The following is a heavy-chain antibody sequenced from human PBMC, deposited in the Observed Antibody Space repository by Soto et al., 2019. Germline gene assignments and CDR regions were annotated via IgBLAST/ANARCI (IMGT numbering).Heavy chain of an antibody. J-gene: IGHJ6*02. D-gene: IGHD2-15*01. CDR1: GYSFTIYW. Sequence: GESLKISCNGSGYSFTIYWISWVLQMPGKGLDWMWRIDPSDSYTNYSPSFQGHVTISADKSISTAYLQWSSLKASDTAMYYCARLSCSGGSCYSLGYYYYGMDVWGQGTTVTVSS. CDR3: ARLSCSGGSCYSLGYYYYGMDV. CDR2: IDPSDSYT. V-gene: IGHV5-10-1*01.